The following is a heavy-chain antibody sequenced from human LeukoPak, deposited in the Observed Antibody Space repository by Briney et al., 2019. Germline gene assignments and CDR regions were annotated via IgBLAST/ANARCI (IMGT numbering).Heavy chain of an antibody. D-gene: IGHD6-19*01. CDR3: AAGRDIAVAGPGGYFDY. CDR1: GFTFSSYA. CDR2: ISYDGSNK. V-gene: IGHV3-30*07. J-gene: IGHJ4*02. Sequence: GRSLRLSCAASGFTFSSYAMHWVRQAPGKGLEWVAVISYDGSNKYYADSVNGRFTLSRDSARNSLSLQMNSLTAEDTAVYYCAAGRDIAVAGPGGYFDYWGRGTLVTVSS.